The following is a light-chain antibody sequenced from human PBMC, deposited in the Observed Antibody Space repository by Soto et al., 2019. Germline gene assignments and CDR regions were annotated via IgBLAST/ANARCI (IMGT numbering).Light chain of an antibody. CDR1: HGLGTN. CDR3: QQYNHLPLT. J-gene: IGKJ4*01. CDR2: AAS. V-gene: IGKV3-15*01. Sequence: EVGTTQSPSTLSVSPGERATLSCRASHGLGTNLAWYQQKPGQAPRLLIYAASTRATGVPGRFSGSGSGTEFTLTISSLQSEDFAVYYCQQYNHLPLTFGGGTKVDIK.